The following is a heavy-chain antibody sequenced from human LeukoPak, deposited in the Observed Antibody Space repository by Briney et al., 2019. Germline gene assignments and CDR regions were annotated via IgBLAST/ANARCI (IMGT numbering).Heavy chain of an antibody. CDR2: IYSGGST. CDR3: AREEQYGSGSKYFDY. J-gene: IGHJ4*02. D-gene: IGHD3-10*01. V-gene: IGHV3-53*01. CDR1: GFTVSSNY. Sequence: PGESLRLSCAASGFTVSSNYMSWVRQAPGKGVEWVSAIYSGGSTYYAASVKSRFTISRDNSKNTLYIQMNSLRAEDTAVDYCAREEQYGSGSKYFDYWGQGTLVTVSS.